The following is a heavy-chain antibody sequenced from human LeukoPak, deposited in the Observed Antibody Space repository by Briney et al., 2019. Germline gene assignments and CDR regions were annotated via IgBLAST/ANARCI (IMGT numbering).Heavy chain of an antibody. Sequence: GGSLRLSCAASGFTFSNYAMSWVRQAPGKGLEWVSYISSSGSTIYYADSVKGRFTISRDNAKNSLYLQMNSLRAEDTAVYYCARDTDGYSSSPFDYWGQGTLVTVSS. V-gene: IGHV3-11*01. CDR3: ARDTDGYSSSPFDY. D-gene: IGHD6-6*01. CDR1: GFTFSNYA. CDR2: ISSSGSTI. J-gene: IGHJ4*02.